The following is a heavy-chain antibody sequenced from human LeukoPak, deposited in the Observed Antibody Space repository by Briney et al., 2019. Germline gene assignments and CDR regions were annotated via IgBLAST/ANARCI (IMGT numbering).Heavy chain of an antibody. CDR2: ISYDGSNK. J-gene: IGHJ6*03. Sequence: GGSLRLSCAASGFTFSSYGMHWVREAPGKGLEWVAVISYDGSNKYYADSVKGRFTISRDNSKNTLYLQMNSLRAEDTAVYYCARVGEGCSSTSCHNYYYYYMDVWGKGTTVTVSS. CDR3: ARVGEGCSSTSCHNYYYYYMDV. V-gene: IGHV3-30*03. D-gene: IGHD2-2*01. CDR1: GFTFSSYG.